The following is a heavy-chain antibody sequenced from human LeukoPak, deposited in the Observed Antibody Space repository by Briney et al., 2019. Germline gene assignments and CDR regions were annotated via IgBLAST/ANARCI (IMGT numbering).Heavy chain of an antibody. CDR1: GFTFSSYA. CDR3: ARDGRDYGDYVFFDY. V-gene: IGHV3-30*04. Sequence: PGGSLRLSCAASGFTFSSYAMHWVRQAPGKGLEWVAVISYDGSNKYYADSVKGRFTISRDNSKNTLYLQMNSLRAEGTAVYYCARDGRDYGDYVFFDYWGQGTLVTVSS. CDR2: ISYDGSNK. D-gene: IGHD4-17*01. J-gene: IGHJ4*02.